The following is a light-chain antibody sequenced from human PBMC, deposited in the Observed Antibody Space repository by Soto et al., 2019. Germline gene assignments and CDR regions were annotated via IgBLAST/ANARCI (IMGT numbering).Light chain of an antibody. J-gene: IGKJ3*01. CDR3: QQYDNVPPT. CDR2: DES. V-gene: IGKV1-33*01. CDR1: EDISNY. Sequence: DIQMTQSPSSLSASVGDRVTITCQANEDISNYLNWYQQKPGKAPKLLIYDESNLEAGVPSRFSGSVSGTDFTFTISSPQPEDIATYYCQQYDNVPPTFGPGTKVDIK.